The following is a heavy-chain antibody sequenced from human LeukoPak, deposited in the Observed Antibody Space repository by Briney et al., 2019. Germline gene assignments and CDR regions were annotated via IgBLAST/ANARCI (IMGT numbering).Heavy chain of an antibody. CDR3: TSLLAVAEGFDY. J-gene: IGHJ4*02. Sequence: ASVKVPCKASGGTFSSYAISWVRQAPGQGLEWMGGIIPIFGTANYAQKFQGRVTITADESTSTAYMELSSLRSEDTAVYYCTSLLAVAEGFDYWGQGTLVTVSS. V-gene: IGHV1-69*01. CDR2: IIPIFGTA. D-gene: IGHD6-19*01. CDR1: GGTFSSYA.